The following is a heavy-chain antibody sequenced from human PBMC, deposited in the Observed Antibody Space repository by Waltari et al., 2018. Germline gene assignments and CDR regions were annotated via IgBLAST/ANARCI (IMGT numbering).Heavy chain of an antibody. CDR2: IYTSGST. J-gene: IGHJ4*02. D-gene: IGHD1-26*01. CDR1: GGSISSGRYY. V-gene: IGHV4-61*09. CDR3: ARAGSYEYYFDY. Sequence: QVQLQESGPGLVKPSQTLSLTCTVSGGSISSGRYYWTWIRQPAGKGLEWIGYIYTSGSTNYNPSLKSRVTISVDTSKNQFSLKLSSVTAADTAVYYCARAGSYEYYFDYWGQGTLVTVSS.